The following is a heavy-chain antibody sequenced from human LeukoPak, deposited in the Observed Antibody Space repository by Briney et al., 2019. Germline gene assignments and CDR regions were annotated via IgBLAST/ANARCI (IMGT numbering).Heavy chain of an antibody. V-gene: IGHV3-30*18. CDR3: AKSRSDVVDY. CDR2: ISYDGSNK. CDR1: GFTFSNAW. D-gene: IGHD3-3*01. Sequence: GGSLRLSCAASGFTFSNAWMSWVRQAPGKGLEWVAVISYDGSNKYYADSVKGRFTISRDNSKNTLYLQMNSLRAEDTAVYYCAKSRSDVVDYWGQGTLVTVSS. J-gene: IGHJ4*02.